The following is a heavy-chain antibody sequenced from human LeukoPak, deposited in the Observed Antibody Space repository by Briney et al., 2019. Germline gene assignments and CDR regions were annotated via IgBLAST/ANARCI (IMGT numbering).Heavy chain of an antibody. D-gene: IGHD2/OR15-2a*01. J-gene: IGHJ5*02. CDR3: ARDHSMEYGNWFDP. CDR1: GFTFNNYA. CDR2: ISYDGSSK. Sequence: GGSLRLSCATSGFTFNNYAMTWVRQAPGKGLEWVAVISYDGSSKYYADSVKGRFTISRDNSKNTLYLQMNSLRAEDTAVYYCARDHSMEYGNWFDPWGQGTLVTVSS. V-gene: IGHV3-30-3*01.